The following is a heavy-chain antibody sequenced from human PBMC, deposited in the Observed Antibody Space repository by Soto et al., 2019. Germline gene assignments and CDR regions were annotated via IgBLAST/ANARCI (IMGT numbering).Heavy chain of an antibody. CDR1: GGSISSYY. J-gene: IGHJ6*02. D-gene: IGHD2-21*02. Sequence: SETLSLTCTVSGGSISSYYWSWIRQPPGKGLEWIGYIYYNVNTNYNPSLKSRVTMSVDTSKNQFSLKLNSVTAADTAVYYCARDLWGYCGTDCYPLDVWGQGTTVTAP. CDR2: IYYNVNT. V-gene: IGHV4-59*01. CDR3: ARDLWGYCGTDCYPLDV.